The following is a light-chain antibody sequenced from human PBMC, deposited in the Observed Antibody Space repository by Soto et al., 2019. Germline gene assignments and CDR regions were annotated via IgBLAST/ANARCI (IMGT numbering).Light chain of an antibody. CDR2: DVT. J-gene: IGLJ3*02. CDR1: SSDVGGYNY. Sequence: QSVLTQPASVSGSPGQSITISCTGTSSDVGGYNYVSWYQQHPGKAPKLMIYDVTNRPSGVSNRFSGSKSGNTASLTISGLQAEDAADYYCSSYTSSSTPLVFGGGTKLTVL. V-gene: IGLV2-14*01. CDR3: SSYTSSSTPLV.